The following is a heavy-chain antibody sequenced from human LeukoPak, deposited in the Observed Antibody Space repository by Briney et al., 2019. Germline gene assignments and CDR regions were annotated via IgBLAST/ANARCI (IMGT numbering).Heavy chain of an antibody. CDR2: IYSGGSI. J-gene: IGHJ4*02. CDR3: ARPPYGGVDY. D-gene: IGHD4-23*01. Sequence: GTLRLSCAASGLTVSSYMSWVRQAPGKGLEWVSVIYSGGSINYADSVKGRFTISRDKSKNTLYLQMNSLRAEDTAVYYCARPPYGGVDYWGQGTLVTVSS. V-gene: IGHV3-66*04. CDR1: GLTVSSY.